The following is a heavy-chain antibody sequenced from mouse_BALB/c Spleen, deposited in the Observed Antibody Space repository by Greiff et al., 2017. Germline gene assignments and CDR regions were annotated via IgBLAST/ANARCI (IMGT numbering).Heavy chain of an antibody. J-gene: IGHJ2*01. CDR1: GYTFSSYW. CDR2: ILPGSGST. D-gene: IGHD2-14*01. Sequence: QVQLQQSGAELMKPGASVKISCKATGYTFSSYWIEWVKQRPGHGLEWIGEILPGSGSTNYNEKFKGKATFTADTSSNTAYMQLSSLTSEDSAVYYCARRRYRYDAFDYWGQGTTLTVSS. CDR3: ARRRYRYDAFDY. V-gene: IGHV1-9*01.